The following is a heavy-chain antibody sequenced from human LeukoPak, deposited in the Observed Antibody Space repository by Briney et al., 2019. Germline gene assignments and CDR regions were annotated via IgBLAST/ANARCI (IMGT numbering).Heavy chain of an antibody. D-gene: IGHD3-22*01. J-gene: IGHJ4*02. V-gene: IGHV3-23*01. CDR2: ISGSGGST. CDR3: AKDFYDSSGYYYFDY. CDR1: GFTFSSYG. Sequence: GGSLRLSCAASGFTFSSYGMSWVRQAPGKGLEWVSAISGSGGSTYYADSVKGRFTISRDNSKNTLYLQMNSLRAEDTAVYYCAKDFYDSSGYYYFDYWGQGTLVTVSS.